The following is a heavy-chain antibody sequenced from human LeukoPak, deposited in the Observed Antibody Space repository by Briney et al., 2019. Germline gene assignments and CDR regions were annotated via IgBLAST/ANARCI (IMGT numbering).Heavy chain of an antibody. CDR3: AKGTSTYSSGSFDY. Sequence: GGSLRLSCAASGFTFSSYAMHWVRQAPGKGLEWVAVISYDGSNKYYADSVKGRFTISRDNSKNTLYLQMTSLRAEDTAVYYCAKGTSTYSSGSFDYWGRGTLVTVSS. J-gene: IGHJ4*02. CDR1: GFTFSSYA. CDR2: ISYDGSNK. V-gene: IGHV3-30*04. D-gene: IGHD6-19*01.